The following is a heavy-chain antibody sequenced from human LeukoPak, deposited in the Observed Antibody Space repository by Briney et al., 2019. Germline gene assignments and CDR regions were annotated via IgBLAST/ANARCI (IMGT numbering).Heavy chain of an antibody. CDR3: ARNDYGDHYFDY. Sequence: SETLSLTCTVSGGSISSGGYYWSWIRQHPGKGLEWIGYIYYSGSTYYNPSLKSRVTISVDTSKNQFSLKLSTVTAADTAVYYCARNDYGDHYFDYWGQGTLVTVS. V-gene: IGHV4-31*03. CDR2: IYYSGST. CDR1: GGSISSGGYY. D-gene: IGHD4-17*01. J-gene: IGHJ4*02.